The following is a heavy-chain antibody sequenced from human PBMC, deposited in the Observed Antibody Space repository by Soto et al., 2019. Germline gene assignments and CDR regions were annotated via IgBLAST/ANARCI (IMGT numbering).Heavy chain of an antibody. CDR2: IHHSGTT. J-gene: IGHJ4*01. D-gene: IGHD3-22*01. CDR1: GVSIINDY. V-gene: IGHV4-59*13. Sequence: KASETLSLTCTVSGVSIINDYWSWIRQPPGKGLEWIGYIHHSGTTNYNPSLKGRVTLSADTSQNQFSLRLSSVTAADTAVYYCARVGSYYDRSGYYMVDFDYWGHGTLVTVSS. CDR3: ARVGSYYDRSGYYMVDFDY.